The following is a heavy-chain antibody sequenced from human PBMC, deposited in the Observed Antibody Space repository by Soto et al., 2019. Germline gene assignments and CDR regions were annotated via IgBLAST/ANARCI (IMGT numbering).Heavy chain of an antibody. CDR3: ASGQWLVPDY. Sequence: QVQLVESGGGVVQPGRSLRLSCAASGFTFSSYGMHWVRQAPGKGLEWVAVIWYDGSNKYYADSVKGRFTISRDNSKNTLYLQMNSPRAEDTAVYYCASGQWLVPDYWGQGTLVTVSS. CDR1: GFTFSSYG. CDR2: IWYDGSNK. D-gene: IGHD6-19*01. V-gene: IGHV3-33*01. J-gene: IGHJ4*02.